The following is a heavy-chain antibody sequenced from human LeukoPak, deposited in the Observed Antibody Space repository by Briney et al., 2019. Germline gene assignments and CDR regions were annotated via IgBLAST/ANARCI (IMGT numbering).Heavy chain of an antibody. V-gene: IGHV1-2*02. D-gene: IGHD2-15*01. CDR1: GYTFTGYY. CDR2: INPNSGGT. Sequence: GASVKVSCKASGYTFTGYYMHWVRQAPGQGLEWMGWINPNSGGTNYAQKFQGRVTMTRDTSISTAYMELSRLRSEDTAVYYCARDPAPYCSGGSCNQDGYYFDYWGQGTLVTVSS. J-gene: IGHJ4*02. CDR3: ARDPAPYCSGGSCNQDGYYFDY.